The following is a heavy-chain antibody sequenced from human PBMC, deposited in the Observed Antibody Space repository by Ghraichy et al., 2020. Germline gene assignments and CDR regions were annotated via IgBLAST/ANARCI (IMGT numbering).Heavy chain of an antibody. CDR2: IYYSGST. V-gene: IGHV4-39*01. D-gene: IGHD3-16*01. Sequence: SQTLSLTCTVSGGSISSSSYYWGWIHQPPGKGLEWIGSIYYSGSTYYNPSLKSRVTISLDTSKNQFSLKLSSVTAADTAVYYCARLSFSERVMITFGGVIFDYWGQGTLVTVSS. CDR3: ARLSFSERVMITFGGVIFDY. CDR1: GGSISSSSYY. J-gene: IGHJ4*02.